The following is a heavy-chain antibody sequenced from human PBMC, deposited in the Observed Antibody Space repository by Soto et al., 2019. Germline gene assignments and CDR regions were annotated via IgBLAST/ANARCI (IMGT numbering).Heavy chain of an antibody. Sequence: ASETLSLTCTVSGGSVISRNYYFSCIRQPPGKGLEWIGYLYYSGSTNYNPSLKSRVTTSADASKNQFSLKLSSVTAADTAVYYCARGWLPSPNLRFDPWGQGILVTVSS. J-gene: IGHJ5*02. V-gene: IGHV4-61*01. CDR3: ARGWLPSPNLRFDP. CDR2: LYYSGST. D-gene: IGHD3-22*01. CDR1: GGSVISRNYY.